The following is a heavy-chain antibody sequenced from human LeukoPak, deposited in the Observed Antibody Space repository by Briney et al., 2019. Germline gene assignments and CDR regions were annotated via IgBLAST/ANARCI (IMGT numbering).Heavy chain of an antibody. V-gene: IGHV1-2*02. Sequence: ASVKVSCKASGYTFTGYYMHWVRQAPAQGLEWMGWINPNSGGTNYAQKFQGRVTMTRDTSISTAYMELSRLTSDDTAVYYCARDLFSGSYHPFDYWGQGTLVTVSS. CDR2: INPNSGGT. D-gene: IGHD1-26*01. CDR1: GYTFTGYY. J-gene: IGHJ4*02. CDR3: ARDLFSGSYHPFDY.